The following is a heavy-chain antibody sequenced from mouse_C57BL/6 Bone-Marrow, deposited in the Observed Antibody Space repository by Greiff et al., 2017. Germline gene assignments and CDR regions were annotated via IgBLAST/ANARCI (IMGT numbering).Heavy chain of an antibody. V-gene: IGHV1-64*01. CDR1: GYTFTSYW. CDR2: IHPNSGST. D-gene: IGHD2-4*01. Sequence: QVQLKEPGAELVKPGASVKLSCKASGYTFTSYWMHWVKQRPGQGLEWIGMIHPNSGSTNYNEKFKSKATLTVDKSSSTAYMQLSSLTTEDSAIYYCASTGLRPYAMDYWGQGTSVTVSS. CDR3: ASTGLRPYAMDY. J-gene: IGHJ4*01.